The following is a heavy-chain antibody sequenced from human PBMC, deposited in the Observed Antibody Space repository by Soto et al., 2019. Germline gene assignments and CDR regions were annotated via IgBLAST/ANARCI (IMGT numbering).Heavy chain of an antibody. D-gene: IGHD2-15*01. V-gene: IGHV3-30*03. CDR3: ARSIGGSSYCPPDY. J-gene: IGHJ4*01. Sequence: QVQLVESGGGVVQPGGSLRLSCAASGFTFSGYGMHWVRQSPGEGLEWVAILANDGSYQYYAESVKGRFTISRDNSKNTVYLQMDSLRPEDTAVYYCARSIGGSSYCPPDYWGHGTLVTVTS. CDR2: LANDGSYQ. CDR1: GFTFSGYG.